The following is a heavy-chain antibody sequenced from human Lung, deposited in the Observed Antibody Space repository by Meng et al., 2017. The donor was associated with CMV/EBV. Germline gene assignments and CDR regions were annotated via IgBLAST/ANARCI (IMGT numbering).Heavy chain of an antibody. D-gene: IGHD3-3*01. J-gene: IGHJ4*02. V-gene: IGHV1-2*02. CDR2: INPHSGGT. CDR1: GYTFTAYI. CDR3: ATNGGLYYYYWDY. Sequence: ASXXVSXKASGYTFTAYIMHWLRQAPGQGLEWMGWINPHSGGTKYAQKFQGRVTMTRDTSISTAYMELSRLRSDDTAGDYCATNGGLYYYYWDYWGRGTLVTVSS.